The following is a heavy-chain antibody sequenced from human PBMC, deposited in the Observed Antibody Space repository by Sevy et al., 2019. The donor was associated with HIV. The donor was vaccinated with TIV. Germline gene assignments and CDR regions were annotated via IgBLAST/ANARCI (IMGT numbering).Heavy chain of an antibody. V-gene: IGHV3-7*01. CDR1: GFTFSNNW. CDR2: IKQDGSEK. CDR3: ARGIFGSGSRLGLGY. D-gene: IGHD3-10*01. Sequence: GGSLRLSCVASGFTFSNNWMTWVRQAPGKGLQWVANIKQDGSEKYFVHSVKGRFTISRDNAKNSLYLQMSSLRVEDTAVYYCARGIFGSGSRLGLGYWGQGTLVTVSS. J-gene: IGHJ4*02.